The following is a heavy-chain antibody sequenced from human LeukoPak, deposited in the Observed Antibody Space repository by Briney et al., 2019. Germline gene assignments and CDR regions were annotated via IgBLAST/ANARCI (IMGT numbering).Heavy chain of an antibody. CDR2: IYYRGST. V-gene: IGHV4-39*07. CDR1: GGSVNSSSYY. D-gene: IGHD6-19*01. CDR3: AGGYSSDWYFNC. J-gene: IGHJ4*02. Sequence: SETLSLTCAVSGGSVNSSSYYWGWIRQPPGKGLEWIGSIYYRGSTYYNPSLKSRVTMSLDTSNNQFSLKLDSVTAADTAVYYCAGGYSSDWYFNCWGQGTQVTVSS.